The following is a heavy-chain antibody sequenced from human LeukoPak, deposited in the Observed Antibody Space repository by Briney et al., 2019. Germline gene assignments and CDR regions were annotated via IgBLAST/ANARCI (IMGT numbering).Heavy chain of an antibody. D-gene: IGHD3-3*01. Sequence: VASVKVSCKASGYTFTSYYMHWVRQAPGRGLEWMGIINPSGGSTSYAQKFQGRVTMTRDMSTSTVYMELSSLRSEDTAVYYCASAGPFWSGYWALDYWGQGTLVTVSS. V-gene: IGHV1-46*01. CDR2: INPSGGST. J-gene: IGHJ4*02. CDR3: ASAGPFWSGYWALDY. CDR1: GYTFTSYY.